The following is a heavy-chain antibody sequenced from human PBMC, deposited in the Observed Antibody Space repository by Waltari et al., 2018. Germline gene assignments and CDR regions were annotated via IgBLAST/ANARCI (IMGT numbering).Heavy chain of an antibody. D-gene: IGHD5-12*01. CDR3: VRGDEVDAWYFDL. CDR2: ISYDDNSK. V-gene: IGHV3-30*04. J-gene: IGHJ2*01. CDR1: GFPFHNHA. Sequence: QVQLVASGGGVVQPGRSLRLSCAASGFPFHNHAMHWVRQGPGKGLDWVAFISYDDNSKYYADSVKGRFTISRDSSKNTLYLQMNSLRADDTALYYCVRGDEVDAWYFDLWGRGTLVTVSS.